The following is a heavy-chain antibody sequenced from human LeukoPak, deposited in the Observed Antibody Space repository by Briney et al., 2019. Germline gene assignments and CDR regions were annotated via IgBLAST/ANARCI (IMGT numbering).Heavy chain of an antibody. V-gene: IGHV3-23*01. CDR3: AKGGKQLLSFDY. Sequence: GGSLRLSCAASGFTFSSYAMSWVRQAPGKGLEWVSAISGSGGSTYYADSVKGRFTISRDNSKNTLYLQMNSLRVEDTAVYYCAKGGKQLLSFDYWGQGTLVTVSS. J-gene: IGHJ4*02. CDR1: GFTFSSYA. CDR2: ISGSGGST. D-gene: IGHD2-2*01.